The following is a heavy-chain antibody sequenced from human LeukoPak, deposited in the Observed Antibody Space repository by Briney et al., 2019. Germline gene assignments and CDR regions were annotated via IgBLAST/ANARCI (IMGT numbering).Heavy chain of an antibody. D-gene: IGHD2-15*01. CDR2: IRYDGSNK. V-gene: IGHV3-30*02. J-gene: IGHJ4*02. Sequence: GGSLRLSCAASGFTFSSYGMRWVRQAPGKGLEWVAFIRYDGSNKYYADSVKGRFTISRDNYKNTLYLQMNSLRAEDTAVYYCAKDPYCSGGSCYLRYYFDYWGQGTLVTVSS. CDR3: AKDPYCSGGSCYLRYYFDY. CDR1: GFTFSSYG.